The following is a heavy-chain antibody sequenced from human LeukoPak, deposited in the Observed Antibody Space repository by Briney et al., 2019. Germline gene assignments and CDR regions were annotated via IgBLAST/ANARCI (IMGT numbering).Heavy chain of an antibody. CDR1: GFTFSNYG. D-gene: IGHD2/OR15-2a*01. Sequence: GGSLRLSCAASGFTFSNYGIHWVRQAPGKGLEWVSVIYADGSIYYTDSVKGRFTISRDLSKNTLYLQMNSLRVEDTAVYYCARDFSGQWSQGTLVTVSS. CDR3: ARDFSGQ. J-gene: IGHJ4*02. V-gene: IGHV3-NL1*01. CDR2: IYADGSI.